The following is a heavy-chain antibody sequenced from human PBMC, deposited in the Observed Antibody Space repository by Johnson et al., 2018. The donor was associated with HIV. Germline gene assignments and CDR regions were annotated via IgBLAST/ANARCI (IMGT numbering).Heavy chain of an antibody. CDR2: ISYDGSNK. J-gene: IGHJ3*02. V-gene: IGHV3-30*14. CDR3: ARAGRWSGDTFDI. CDR1: GFTFSSYA. D-gene: IGHD3-10*01. Sequence: QVQLVESGGGLVQPGRSLRLSCAASGFTFSSYAMHWVRQAPGKGLEWVAVISYDGSNKYYADSVKGRFPISRDNSKNTMFLQMNSLRAGDTAVYYCARAGRWSGDTFDIWGQGTMVTVSS.